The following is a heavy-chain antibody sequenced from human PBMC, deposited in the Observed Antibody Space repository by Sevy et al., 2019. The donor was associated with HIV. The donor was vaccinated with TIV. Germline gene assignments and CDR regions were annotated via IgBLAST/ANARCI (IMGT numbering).Heavy chain of an antibody. Sequence: SLRLSCAASGFTFDDYAMHWVQQAPGKALEWVSGIAWNGGTVDYADSVKGRFTISRDNAKNSLYLHMNSLRTEDTALYYCAKDIRISPSGHFDYWGQGTLVTVSS. V-gene: IGHV3-9*01. J-gene: IGHJ4*02. CDR2: IAWNGGTV. D-gene: IGHD5-12*01. CDR1: GFTFDDYA. CDR3: AKDIRISPSGHFDY.